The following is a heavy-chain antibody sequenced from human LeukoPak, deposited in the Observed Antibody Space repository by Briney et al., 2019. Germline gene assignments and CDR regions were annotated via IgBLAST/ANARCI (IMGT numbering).Heavy chain of an antibody. V-gene: IGHV4-39*07. Sequence: SETLSLTCTVSGGSISSNGYCWGWIRQPPGKGLEWIGSIYYSGSKTFNNPSLKSRVSISVDTSKSQFSLKLSSVTAADTAVYYCARDRPGIAAAGIFDLWGRGTLVTVSS. J-gene: IGHJ2*01. CDR2: IYYSGSKT. CDR3: ARDRPGIAAAGIFDL. CDR1: GGSISSNGYC. D-gene: IGHD6-13*01.